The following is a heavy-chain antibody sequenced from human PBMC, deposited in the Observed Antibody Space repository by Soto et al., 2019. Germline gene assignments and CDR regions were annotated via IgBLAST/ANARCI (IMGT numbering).Heavy chain of an antibody. CDR1: GDGFSNYG. J-gene: IGHJ4*02. CDR2: ISAYDGQT. CDR3: ARVWYYDSSGYYAFDY. V-gene: IGHV1-18*01. D-gene: IGHD3-22*01. Sequence: QVQLVQSGADVKKTGASVRVSCKASGDGFSNYGFSWVRQAPGQGLEWMGWISAYDGQTNYTKKFQGRVNMTTDTSSSTAYMELRSLRSDDTAVYYCARVWYYDSSGYYAFDYWGLGTLVTVSS.